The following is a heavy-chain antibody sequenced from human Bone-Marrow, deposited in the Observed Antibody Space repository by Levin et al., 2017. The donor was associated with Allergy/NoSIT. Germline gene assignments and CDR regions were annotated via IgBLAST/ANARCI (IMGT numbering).Heavy chain of an antibody. V-gene: IGHV5-10-1*01. CDR1: GYRFTSYW. CDR2: IDPSDSSI. J-gene: IGHJ5*01. Sequence: RGESLKISCKVSGYRFTSYWISWVRQMPGKGLEWMGRIDPSDSSIKYSPSFQGQVSISVDKSISTAFLQWNSLKASDTAIYYCARHGIAASDYLFGFWGHGTPVTVSP. D-gene: IGHD6-13*01. CDR3: ARHGIAASDYLFGF.